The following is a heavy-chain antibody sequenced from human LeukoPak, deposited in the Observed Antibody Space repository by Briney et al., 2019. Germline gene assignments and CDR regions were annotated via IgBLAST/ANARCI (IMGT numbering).Heavy chain of an antibody. CDR3: ARDSGRAPQRRVQFDY. CDR1: GASISSHY. J-gene: IGHJ4*02. V-gene: IGHV4-59*11. Sequence: PSKTLSLTCTVPGASISSHYWSWIRQPPGRGLEWIGFISNSGSTDYNPSLKSRVTVSVDTSKNQLSLKLSSVTAADTAVYFCARDSGRAPQRRVQFDYWGQGTLVTVSS. CDR2: ISNSGST. D-gene: IGHD5-24*01.